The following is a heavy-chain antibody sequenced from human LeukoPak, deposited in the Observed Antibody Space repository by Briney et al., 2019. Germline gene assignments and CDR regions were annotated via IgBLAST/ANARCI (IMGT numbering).Heavy chain of an antibody. J-gene: IGHJ4*02. D-gene: IGHD3-10*01. V-gene: IGHV1-18*01. Sequence: GASVKVSCKASGYTFTSYGISWVRQAPGQGLEWMGWISAYNGNTNYAQKLQGRVTMTTDTSTSTAYMELRSLRSDDTAVYYCARVKALLWFGELSQTLPDYWGQGTLVTVSS. CDR1: GYTFTSYG. CDR2: ISAYNGNT. CDR3: ARVKALLWFGELSQTLPDY.